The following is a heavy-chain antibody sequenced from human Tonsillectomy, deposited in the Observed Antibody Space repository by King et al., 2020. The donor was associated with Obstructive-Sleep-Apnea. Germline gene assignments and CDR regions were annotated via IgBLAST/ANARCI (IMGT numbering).Heavy chain of an antibody. CDR1: GGSISSYS. J-gene: IGHJ6*02. CDR2: MFTSGST. CDR3: ARDVPYDWLVPYYYYGMDV. V-gene: IGHV4-4*07. D-gene: IGHD3-9*01. Sequence: VQLQESGPGLVKPSETLSLTCTVSGGSISSYSWAWIRQPAGEGLEWIGRMFTSGSTNCNPSLKSRVTMSVDTSKNQFSLKLSSVTAAATAVYYCARDVPYDWLVPYYYYGMDVWGQGTTVTVSS.